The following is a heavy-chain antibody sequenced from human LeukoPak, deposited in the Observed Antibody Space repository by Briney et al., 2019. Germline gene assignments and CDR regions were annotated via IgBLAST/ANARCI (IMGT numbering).Heavy chain of an antibody. D-gene: IGHD2-2*01. J-gene: IGHJ4*02. CDR1: GGTFSSYA. Sequence: SVKVSCKASGGTFSSYAINWVRQAPGQGLEWMGGIIPIFGTANYAQKFQDRVTITADESTSTAYMALSSLRSEDTAIYYCASRLYCSNTRCRNFPFAYWGQGTLVTVSS. CDR2: IIPIFGTA. V-gene: IGHV1-69*13. CDR3: ASRLYCSNTRCRNFPFAY.